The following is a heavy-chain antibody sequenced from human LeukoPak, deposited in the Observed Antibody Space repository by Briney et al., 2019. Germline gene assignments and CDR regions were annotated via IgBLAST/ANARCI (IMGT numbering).Heavy chain of an antibody. J-gene: IGHJ4*02. CDR2: ISYDGSNK. CDR1: GFTFSSYG. CDR3: AKAPWYQLPSIDY. V-gene: IGHV3-30*18. Sequence: GGSLRLSCAASGFTFSSYGMPWVRQAPGKGLEWVAVISYDGSNKYYADSVKGRFTISRDNSKNTLYLQMNSLRAEDTAVYYCAKAPWYQLPSIDYWGQGTLVTVSS. D-gene: IGHD2-2*01.